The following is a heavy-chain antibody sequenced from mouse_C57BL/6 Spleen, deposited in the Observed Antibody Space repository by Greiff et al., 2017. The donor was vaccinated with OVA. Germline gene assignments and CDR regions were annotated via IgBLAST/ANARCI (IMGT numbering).Heavy chain of an antibody. CDR1: GYSITSGYY. Sequence: ESGPGLVKPSQSLSLTCSVTGYSITSGYYWNWIRQFPGNKLEWMGYISYDGSNNYNPSLKNRISITRDTSKNQFFLKLNSVTTEDTATYYCARGYYGYDAAMDYWGQGTSVTVSS. CDR3: ARGYYGYDAAMDY. J-gene: IGHJ4*01. D-gene: IGHD2-2*01. CDR2: ISYDGSN. V-gene: IGHV3-6*01.